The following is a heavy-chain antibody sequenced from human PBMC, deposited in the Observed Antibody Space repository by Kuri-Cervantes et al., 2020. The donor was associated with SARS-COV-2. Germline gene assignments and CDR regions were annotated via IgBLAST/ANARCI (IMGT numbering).Heavy chain of an antibody. V-gene: IGHV7-4-1*02. Sequence: ASVKVSCKVSGYTLTAYSMHWVRQAPGQGLAWMGRINTYTGNPTYAQGFTGRFVFSLDTSVSTAYLQISSLKAEDTAVYYRARTYYYDSSGYNIPYYFDYWGQGTLVTVSS. CDR2: INTYTGNP. CDR3: ARTYYYDSSGYNIPYYFDY. CDR1: GYTLTAYS. J-gene: IGHJ4*02. D-gene: IGHD3-22*01.